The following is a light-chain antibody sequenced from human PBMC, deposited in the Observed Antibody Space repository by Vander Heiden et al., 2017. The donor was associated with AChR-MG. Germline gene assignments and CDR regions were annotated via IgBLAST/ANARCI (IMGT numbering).Light chain of an antibody. Sequence: QSVLTQPPSASGTPGQRVTISWSGSNSNSGSNTVNGYQQLPGTAPKLLIYSSNQRPSGVPDRFSGSKSGTSASLAISGLQSEDEADYYCAAWDDSLNGVVFGGGTKLTVL. CDR3: AAWDDSLNGVV. J-gene: IGLJ2*01. CDR1: NSNSGSNT. V-gene: IGLV1-44*01. CDR2: SSN.